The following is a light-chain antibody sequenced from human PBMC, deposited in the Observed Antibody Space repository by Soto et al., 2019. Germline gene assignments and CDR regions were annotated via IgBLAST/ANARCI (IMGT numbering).Light chain of an antibody. CDR1: QSFRSSY. CDR2: GAS. Sequence: EIVLTQSPVTLSLSPGERATLSCRASQSFRSSYLAWYQQKPGQAPRLLIYGASNRATGIPDRFSGSGSGTDFTLTINRLEPEDFAVYYCQQCGSSPITFGQGTRLEIK. J-gene: IGKJ5*01. V-gene: IGKV3-20*01. CDR3: QQCGSSPIT.